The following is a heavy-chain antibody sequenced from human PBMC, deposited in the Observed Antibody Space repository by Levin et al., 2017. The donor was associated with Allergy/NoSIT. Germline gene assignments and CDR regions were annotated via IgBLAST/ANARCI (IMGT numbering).Heavy chain of an antibody. J-gene: IGHJ4*02. V-gene: IGHV3-23*01. CDR3: AKALGTVEGTWWDDY. D-gene: IGHD1-26*01. CDR1: GFTFRSYA. Sequence: LSLTCAASGFTFRSYAMSWVRQAPGKGLEWVSGISKNGAGTFYADAVKGRFTISRDNSKNTLYLQMNSLSAEDTAMYYCAKALGTVEGTWWDDYWGQGTLVTVSS. CDR2: ISKNGAGT.